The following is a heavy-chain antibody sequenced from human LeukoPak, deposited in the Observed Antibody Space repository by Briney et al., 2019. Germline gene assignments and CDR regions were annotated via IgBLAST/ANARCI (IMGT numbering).Heavy chain of an antibody. CDR3: VRGTSSEAAAAIRLFDN. Sequence: GGSLRLSCAASGFSFSNYWMHWVRQAPGKGLVWVSCINSDGSSTRYADSVKGRFTISRDNARNTLYLQMNTLRAEDTAVYYCVRGTSSEAAAAIRLFDNWGQGTLVTVSS. CDR1: GFSFSNYW. CDR2: INSDGSST. J-gene: IGHJ4*02. D-gene: IGHD6-13*01. V-gene: IGHV3-74*01.